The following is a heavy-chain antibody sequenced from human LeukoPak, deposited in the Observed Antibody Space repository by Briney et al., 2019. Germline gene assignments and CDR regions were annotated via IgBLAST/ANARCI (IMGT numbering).Heavy chain of an antibody. V-gene: IGHV1-18*01. CDR2: ISAYNGNT. D-gene: IGHD6-19*01. Sequence: EASVKVSCKASGYTFTSYGISWVRQAPGQGLEWMGWISAYNGNTNYAQKLQGRVTMTTDTSTSTAYMELRSLRSDDTAVYYCARAGGWARGDYKADAFDIWGQGTMVTVSS. CDR1: GYTFTSYG. J-gene: IGHJ3*02. CDR3: ARAGGWARGDYKADAFDI.